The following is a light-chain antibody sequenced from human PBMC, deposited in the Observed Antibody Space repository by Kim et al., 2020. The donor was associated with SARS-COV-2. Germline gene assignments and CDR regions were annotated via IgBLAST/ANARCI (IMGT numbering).Light chain of an antibody. CDR3: QQYNRWPT. CDR2: GAT. J-gene: IGKJ1*01. CDR1: QSVSSD. V-gene: IGKV3-15*01. Sequence: SVSPGERVTLSCRASQSVSSDLAWYQQKPGQGPRLVIHGATTRATGIPARFSGSGSGTEFTLTISTLQSEDFAVYYCQQYNRWPTFGQGTKVDIK.